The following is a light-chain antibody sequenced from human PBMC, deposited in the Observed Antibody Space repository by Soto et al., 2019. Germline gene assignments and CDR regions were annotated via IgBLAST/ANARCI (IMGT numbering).Light chain of an antibody. Sequence: EIVLTQSPSTLSLSPGERTTLSCRASQSVSSSYLAWYQQKPGQAPTLLIYGASSRATGIPDRFRGSGSGTDFTLTISRLEPEDFAVYYCQQYGSSPPTFGQGTKV. CDR3: QQYGSSPPT. V-gene: IGKV3-20*01. CDR2: GAS. J-gene: IGKJ1*01. CDR1: QSVSSSY.